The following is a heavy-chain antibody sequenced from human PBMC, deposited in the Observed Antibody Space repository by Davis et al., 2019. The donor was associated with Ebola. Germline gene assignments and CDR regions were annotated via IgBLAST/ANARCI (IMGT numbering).Heavy chain of an antibody. CDR3: ARDLCGVQCFFDC. CDR1: GFTFSSYD. Sequence: PGGSLRLSCAASGFTFSSYDVAWLRQAPGKGLEWVSYISSGSARIYYADAVKGRFTISRDNGKNSLYLQMDSLRAEDTAVYYCARDLCGVQCFFDCWGQGTLVTVSS. D-gene: IGHD2-21*01. V-gene: IGHV3-48*01. J-gene: IGHJ4*02. CDR2: ISSGSARI.